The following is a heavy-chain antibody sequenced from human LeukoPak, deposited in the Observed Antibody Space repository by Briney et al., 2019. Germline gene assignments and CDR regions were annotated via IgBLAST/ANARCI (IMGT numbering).Heavy chain of an antibody. V-gene: IGHV1-69*04. CDR3: ATTGIQLPKTLFDY. J-gene: IGHJ4*02. CDR1: GGTFSSYA. Sequence: GSSAKVSCKASGGTFSSYAISWVRQAPGQGLEWMGRIIPILGIANYAQKFQGRVTITADKSTSTAYMELSSLRSEDTAVYYCATTGIQLPKTLFDYWGQGTLVTVSS. CDR2: IIPILGIA. D-gene: IGHD5-18*01.